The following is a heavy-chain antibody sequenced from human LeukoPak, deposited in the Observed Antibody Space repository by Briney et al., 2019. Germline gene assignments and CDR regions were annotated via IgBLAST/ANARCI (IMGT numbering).Heavy chain of an antibody. CDR1: RYTFTSYD. V-gene: IGHV1-8*01. D-gene: IGHD3-22*01. CDR2: MNPNTGNT. Sequence: GASVNVSCKGFRYTFTSYDINWVRQAPGQGLEWMGWMNPNTGNTGYAPKFQGRVTMTRDTSVSIAYLELSGLRPEDTAVYYCARLSQTPDYYGGGGYFYLGYWGQGTRVTVSS. CDR3: ARLSQTPDYYGGGGYFYLGY. J-gene: IGHJ4*02.